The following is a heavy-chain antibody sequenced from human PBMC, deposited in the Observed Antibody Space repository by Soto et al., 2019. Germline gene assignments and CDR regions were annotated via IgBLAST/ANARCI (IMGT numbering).Heavy chain of an antibody. CDR2: IKQDGSEK. Sequence: PGGSLRLSCAASGFTFSSYWMSWVRQAPGKGLEWVANIKQDGSEKYYVDSVKGRFTISRDNAKNSLYLQMNSLRAADTAVYYCARDKITGLFDYWGQGTLVTVSS. CDR1: GFTFSSYW. D-gene: IGHD2-8*02. J-gene: IGHJ4*02. CDR3: ARDKITGLFDY. V-gene: IGHV3-7*01.